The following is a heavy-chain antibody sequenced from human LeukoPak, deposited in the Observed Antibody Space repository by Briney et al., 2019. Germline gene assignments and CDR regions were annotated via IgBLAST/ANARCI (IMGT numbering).Heavy chain of an antibody. CDR3: ARAYDSSGYYSVDY. CDR2: ISYDGSNK. V-gene: IGHV3-30-3*01. J-gene: IGHJ4*02. CDR1: EFTFSSYA. D-gene: IGHD3-22*01. Sequence: GGSLRLSCAASEFTFSSYAMHWVRQAPGKGLEWVAVISYDGSNKYYADSVKGRFTISRDNSKNTLYLQMNSLRAEDTAVYYCARAYDSSGYYSVDYWGQGTLVTVSS.